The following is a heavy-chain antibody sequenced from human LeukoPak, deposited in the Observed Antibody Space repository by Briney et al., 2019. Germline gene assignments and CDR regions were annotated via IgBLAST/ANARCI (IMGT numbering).Heavy chain of an antibody. D-gene: IGHD4-17*01. J-gene: IGHJ4*02. Sequence: GGSLRLSCAASGFTFSTYGMNWVRQAPGKGLEWVSYISGSTSTIYYADSVKGRFTISRDNAKNSLYLQMNSLRAEDTAVYYCARGLLSTVTDDYWGQGTLVTVSS. CDR2: ISGSTSTI. CDR1: GFTFSTYG. CDR3: ARGLLSTVTDDY. V-gene: IGHV3-48*01.